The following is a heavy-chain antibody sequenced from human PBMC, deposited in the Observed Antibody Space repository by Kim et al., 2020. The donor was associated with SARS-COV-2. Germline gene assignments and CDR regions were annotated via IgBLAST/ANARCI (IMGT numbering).Heavy chain of an antibody. Sequence: GGSLRLSCAASGFTFSSYAMHWVRQAPGKGLEWVAVISYDGSNKYYADSVKGRFTISRDNSKNTLYLQMNSLRAEDTAVYYCARGGTLRVQLERRYYYYGMDVWGQGTTVTVSS. J-gene: IGHJ6*02. D-gene: IGHD1-1*01. CDR2: ISYDGSNK. CDR3: ARGGTLRVQLERRYYYYGMDV. CDR1: GFTFSSYA. V-gene: IGHV3-30*04.